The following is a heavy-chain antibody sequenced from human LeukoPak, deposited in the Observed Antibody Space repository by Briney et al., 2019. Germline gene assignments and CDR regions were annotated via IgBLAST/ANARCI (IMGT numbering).Heavy chain of an antibody. J-gene: IGHJ4*02. Sequence: SETLSLTCIVSGGTISSYYWNWIRQPPGKGLEWIGYIHYSGSTKYNPSLKSRVTISVDTSKNQFSLKLSSVTAADTAVYYCARWYSSGWAFDYWGQGTLVTVSS. CDR1: GGTISSYY. CDR3: ARWYSSGWAFDY. CDR2: IHYSGST. V-gene: IGHV4-59*08. D-gene: IGHD6-19*01.